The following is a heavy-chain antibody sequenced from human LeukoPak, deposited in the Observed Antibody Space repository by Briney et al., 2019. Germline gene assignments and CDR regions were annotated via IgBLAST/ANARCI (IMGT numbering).Heavy chain of an antibody. D-gene: IGHD3-10*01. CDR1: GYPFSAHF. V-gene: IGHV7-4-1*02. J-gene: IGHJ4*02. CDR3: VRGTPTPGMDY. Sequence: ASVTVSFTASGYPFSAHFLNWVRQAPGQGLEWMGNIDTTTGNPRYAQDFTGRFVFSLDTSVSTAYLQITSLKADDTAAYYCVRGTPTPGMDYWGQGTQVTVSS. CDR2: IDTTTGNP.